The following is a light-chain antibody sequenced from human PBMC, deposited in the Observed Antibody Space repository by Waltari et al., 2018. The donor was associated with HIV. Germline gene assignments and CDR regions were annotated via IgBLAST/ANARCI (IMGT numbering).Light chain of an antibody. CDR2: VNS. J-gene: IGLJ2*01. CDR1: SSNIGSNH. CDR3: EACDDSLRGSV. V-gene: IGLV1-47*01. Sequence: QSVLTQPPSASGTPGQRVTISCSGSSSNIGSNHVYWYQHLPGTTPKLLLNVNSQRPSGVPDRFSGSKSGTSASLAISGLRAEDEGDYYCEACDDSLRGSVFGGGSRLTVL.